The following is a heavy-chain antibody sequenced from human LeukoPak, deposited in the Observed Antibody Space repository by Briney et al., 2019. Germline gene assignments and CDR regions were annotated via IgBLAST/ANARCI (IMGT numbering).Heavy chain of an antibody. CDR3: AKWAVELVVPAAMGDAFDI. CDR2: IGGSGGST. Sequence: GGSLRLSCAASGFTFSSYAMSWVRQAPGKGLEWVSAIGGSGGSTYYEDSVKGRFTISRDNSKNTLYLQMKSLRAEDTAGYYCAKWAVELVVPAAMGDAFDIWGQGTMVTVSS. CDR1: GFTFSSYA. J-gene: IGHJ3*02. D-gene: IGHD2-2*01. V-gene: IGHV3-23*01.